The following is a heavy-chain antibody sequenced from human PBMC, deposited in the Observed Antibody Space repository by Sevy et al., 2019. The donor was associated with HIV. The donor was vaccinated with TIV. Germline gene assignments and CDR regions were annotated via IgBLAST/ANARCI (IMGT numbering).Heavy chain of an antibody. V-gene: IGHV3-48*02. D-gene: IGHD2-21*01. CDR1: GFTFNAYN. Sequence: GGSLRLSCAASGFTFNAYNMNWVRQAPGKGLEWISLISSSSTTIYYADSVKGRFTICRDNAKNTVYLQMSSLRDEDTAVYYCARVGWEMAISGLDYWGRGTRVTVSS. J-gene: IGHJ4*02. CDR2: ISSSSTTI. CDR3: ARVGWEMAISGLDY.